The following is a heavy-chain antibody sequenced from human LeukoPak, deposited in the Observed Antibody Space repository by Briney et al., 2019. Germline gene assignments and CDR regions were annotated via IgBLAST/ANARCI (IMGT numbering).Heavy chain of an antibody. Sequence: GGSLRLSCVASGFTFSSYAMSWVRQTPGKGLEWVSSITSSSTYTFYADSVKGRFTISRDNARNSLYLQMNSLRAEDTAVYYCARDPYSGTYGDTYYYMDVWGKGTTVTISS. J-gene: IGHJ6*03. CDR2: ITSSSTYT. D-gene: IGHD1-26*01. CDR3: ARDPYSGTYGDTYYYMDV. V-gene: IGHV3-21*01. CDR1: GFTFSSYA.